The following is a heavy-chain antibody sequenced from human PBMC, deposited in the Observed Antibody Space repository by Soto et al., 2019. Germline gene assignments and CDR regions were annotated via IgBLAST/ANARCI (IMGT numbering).Heavy chain of an antibody. CDR2: MRGKANNYAT. D-gene: IGHD1-1*01. J-gene: IGHJ4*02. CDR3: TWNGNEGPLGY. CDR1: GSTFSDFP. V-gene: IGHV3-73*01. Sequence: EVQLVESGGGLVQPGGSLKLSCAASGSTFSDFPMHWVRQASGKGLEWVGRMRGKANNYATAYAASVKGRFTISRDDSKNTAYLQMNSLKTEDTAVYYCTWNGNEGPLGYWGQGTLVTVSS.